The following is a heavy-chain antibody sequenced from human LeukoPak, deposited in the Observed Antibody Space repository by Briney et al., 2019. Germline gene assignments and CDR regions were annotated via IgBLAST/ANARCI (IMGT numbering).Heavy chain of an antibody. Sequence: PSETLSLTCAVSGGSISSGGYSWNWIRQPPGKGLEWIGFIYHSGSTYYNPSLKSRVTISVDRSKNQFSLRLSSVTAADTAVYYRARGNYYGSGSYPPFDYWGQGTLVTVSS. V-gene: IGHV4-30-2*01. D-gene: IGHD3-10*01. CDR3: ARGNYYGSGSYPPFDY. CDR1: GGSISSGGYS. CDR2: IYHSGST. J-gene: IGHJ4*02.